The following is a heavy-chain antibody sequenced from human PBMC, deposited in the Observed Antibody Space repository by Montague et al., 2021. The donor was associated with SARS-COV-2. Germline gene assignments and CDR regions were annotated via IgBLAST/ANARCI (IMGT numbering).Heavy chain of an antibody. Sequence: CAISGDSVASNSATWDEDRQSPSRRLDWLGRLYYRSKWYNDYAVSVRGRVTINPDTSKNQFSLQLNSVTPEDTDIYYCTSGREGNYNVIDVWGQGTTVTVS. CDR2: LYYRSKWYN. J-gene: IGHJ6*02. CDR1: GDSVASNSAT. D-gene: IGHD1-1*01. CDR3: TSGREGNYNVIDV. V-gene: IGHV6-1*01.